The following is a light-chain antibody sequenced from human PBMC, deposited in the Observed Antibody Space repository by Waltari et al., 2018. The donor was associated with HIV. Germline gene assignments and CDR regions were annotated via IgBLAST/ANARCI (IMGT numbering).Light chain of an antibody. CDR1: QSLSSN. Sequence: EIVMTQSPATVSVSPGERATLPCRASQSLSSNLAWYQQKPGQAPRLLIYGASTRAIGVPARFSGSGSGREFTLTISSLQSEDFGVYYCQQYNNWPQTWPPGTFGQGTKVEIK. J-gene: IGKJ1*01. CDR2: GAS. V-gene: IGKV3-15*01. CDR3: QQYNNWPQTWPPGT.